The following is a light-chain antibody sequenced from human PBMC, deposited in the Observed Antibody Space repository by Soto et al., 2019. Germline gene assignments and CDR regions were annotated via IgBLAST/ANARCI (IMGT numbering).Light chain of an antibody. J-gene: IGLJ2*01. CDR2: LNSDGSH. CDR3: QTLGTGYVV. Sequence: QLVLTQSPSASASLGASVKLTCTLSSGHRSYTIAWHQQLPEKGPRYLMTLNSDGSHRKGDGIPDRFSGSSSGAECYLIISSLQSEDEADYYFQTLGTGYVVFGGGTKLTVL. CDR1: SGHRSYT. V-gene: IGLV4-69*01.